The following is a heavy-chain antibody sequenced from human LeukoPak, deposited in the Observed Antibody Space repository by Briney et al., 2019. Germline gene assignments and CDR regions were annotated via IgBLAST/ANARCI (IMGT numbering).Heavy chain of an antibody. CDR1: GFTFSSYA. CDR3: ARLTEGYSYGFDY. CDR2: ISGSRSYT. Sequence: GGSLRLSCAASGFTFSSYAMSWVRQAPGKGLEWVSAISGSRSYTYYADSVKGRFTISRDNSKNTLYLQMNSLRAEDTAVYYCARLTEGYSYGFDYWGQGTLVTVSS. J-gene: IGHJ4*02. V-gene: IGHV3-23*01. D-gene: IGHD5-18*01.